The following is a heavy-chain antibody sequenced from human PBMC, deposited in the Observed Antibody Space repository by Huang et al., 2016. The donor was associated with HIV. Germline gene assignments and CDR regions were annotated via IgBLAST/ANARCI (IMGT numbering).Heavy chain of an antibody. CDR2: IYFSGGT. J-gene: IGHJ4*02. Sequence: QVQLQESGPGLVKPSETLSLSCTVSGDSVSSASYYWSWIRQPPGRGLEWIGYIYFSGGTNDNPSLKRRVTISIDTFKNQFSLRLSSVTAADTAVYYCVSHGSGTADYWGQGTLVTVSS. V-gene: IGHV4-61*01. CDR3: VSHGSGTADY. CDR1: GDSVSSASYY. D-gene: IGHD3-10*01.